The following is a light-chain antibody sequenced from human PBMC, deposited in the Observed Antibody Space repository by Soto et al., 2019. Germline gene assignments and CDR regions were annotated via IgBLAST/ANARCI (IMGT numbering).Light chain of an antibody. CDR2: GAS. V-gene: IGKV3-20*01. Sequence: EIVLTQSPGTLSLSPGERATLSCRASQSVTSSYLAWYQLKPGQAPRLLIYGASSRATGIPDRFSGSGSGTDFTLTISRLDPEDFAVYFCQQYGSPWTFGQGTKVDIK. CDR1: QSVTSSY. CDR3: QQYGSPWT. J-gene: IGKJ1*01.